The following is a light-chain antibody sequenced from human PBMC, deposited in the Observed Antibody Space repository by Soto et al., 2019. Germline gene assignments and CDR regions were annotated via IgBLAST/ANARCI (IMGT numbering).Light chain of an antibody. J-gene: IGKJ1*01. V-gene: IGKV3-15*01. CDR2: GAS. CDR1: QSVSSN. CDR3: QHYNNWPPWT. Sequence: EMVMTQSPATLSVSPGERATLSCRASQSVSSNLAWYQQKPGQAPRLLIYGASTRATGIPARFSGSGSGTDFTLTISSLQSEDFAVYYCQHYNNWPPWTFGQGTKVDIK.